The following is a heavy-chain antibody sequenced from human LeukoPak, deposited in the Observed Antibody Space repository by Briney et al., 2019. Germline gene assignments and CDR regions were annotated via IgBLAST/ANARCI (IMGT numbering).Heavy chain of an antibody. D-gene: IGHD3-10*01. Sequence: PGESLKISCKGSGYRFTDYWIAWVRQMPGKGLEWMGIICPDDSDIRYSPSFQGQVTISADKSISTAYLQWSSLKASDTAMYYCARHTSGLRGVTPRVDPWGQGTQVSVSS. V-gene: IGHV5-51*01. J-gene: IGHJ5*02. CDR3: ARHTSGLRGVTPRVDP. CDR1: GYRFTDYW. CDR2: ICPDDSDI.